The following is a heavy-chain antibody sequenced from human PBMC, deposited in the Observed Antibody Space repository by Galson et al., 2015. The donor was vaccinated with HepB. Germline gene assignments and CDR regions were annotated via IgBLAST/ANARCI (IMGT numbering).Heavy chain of an antibody. V-gene: IGHV1-8*01. CDR2: MNPNGGNT. J-gene: IGHJ3*02. CDR3: ARGDLDSSWEQDDAFDI. D-gene: IGHD6-13*01. Sequence: SVKVSCKASGFTFTSYDINWVRQATGQGLEWMGWMNPNGGNTGYAQKFQGRVTMTRNTSISTAYMELSSLRSEDTAVYYCARGDLDSSWEQDDAFDIWGQGTMVTVSS. CDR1: GFTFTSYD.